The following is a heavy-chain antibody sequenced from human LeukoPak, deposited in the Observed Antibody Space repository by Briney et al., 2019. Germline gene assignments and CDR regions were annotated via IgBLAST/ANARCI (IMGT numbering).Heavy chain of an antibody. D-gene: IGHD4-23*01. J-gene: IGHJ1*01. V-gene: IGHV1-69*06. CDR1: GGTFSSYA. CDR3: ADYGGNSGAEYFQH. CDR2: IIPIFGTA. Sequence: SVKVSCKASGGTFSSYAISWVRQAPGQGLEWMGGIIPIFGTANYAQKFQGRVTITADKSTSTAYMELSSLRSEDSAVYYCADYGGNSGAEYFQHWGQGTLVTVSS.